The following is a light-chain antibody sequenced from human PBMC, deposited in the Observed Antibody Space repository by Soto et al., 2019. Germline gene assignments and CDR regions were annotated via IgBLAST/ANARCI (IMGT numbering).Light chain of an antibody. CDR3: ETWDSNTVI. CDR1: RGDCSHI. Sequence: QLVLPQSSSAPASPGSSGTLTCTLRRGDCSHIIAWHQQQPGKAPRYLLKLEGGGSYNKGSGVPDRFSGSSSGADRSLTISNLQSEDEADYYCETWDSNTVIFGGGTQLTVL. J-gene: IGLJ2*01. V-gene: IGLV4-60*03. CDR2: LEGGGSY.